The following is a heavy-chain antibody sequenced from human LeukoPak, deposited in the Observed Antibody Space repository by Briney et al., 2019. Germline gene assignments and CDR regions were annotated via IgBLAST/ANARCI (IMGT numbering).Heavy chain of an antibody. CDR3: ARGVNWIDP. CDR1: GGSISGYY. D-gene: IGHD6-13*01. V-gene: IGHV4-59*01. CDR2: INYGGST. J-gene: IGHJ5*02. Sequence: SETLSLTCTVSGGSISGYYWSWIRQPPGKGLECIGYINYGGSTNYNPSLKSRVTISIDTSKNQFSLKLSSVTAADTAVYYCARGVNWIDPWGQGTLVTVSS.